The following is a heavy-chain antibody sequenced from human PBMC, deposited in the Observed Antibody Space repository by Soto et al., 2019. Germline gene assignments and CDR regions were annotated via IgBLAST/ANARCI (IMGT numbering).Heavy chain of an antibody. V-gene: IGHV4-34*01. CDR1: GGSFSGYY. CDR3: ARGYYYGSGSYSYTYYYYGMDV. J-gene: IGHJ6*02. Sequence: SETLSLTCAVYGGSFSGYYWSWIRQPPGKGLEWIGEINHSGSTNYNPSLKSRVTISVDTSKNQFSLKLSSVTAADTAVYYCARGYYYGSGSYSYTYYYYGMDVWGQGTTVTVSS. D-gene: IGHD3-10*01. CDR2: INHSGST.